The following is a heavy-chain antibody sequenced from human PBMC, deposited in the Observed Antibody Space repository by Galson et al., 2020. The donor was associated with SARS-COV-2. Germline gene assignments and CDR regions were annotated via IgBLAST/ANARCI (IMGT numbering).Heavy chain of an antibody. CDR3: ARDLGTTVTGVFDY. CDR1: GFTFSSYG. J-gene: IGHJ4*02. V-gene: IGHV3-33*01. Sequence: GGSLRLSCAASGFTFSSYGMHWVRQAPGKGLEWVAVIWYDGSNKYYADSVKGRFTISRDNSKNTLYLQMNSLRAEDTAVYYCARDLGTTVTGVFDYWGQGTLVTVSS. CDR2: IWYDGSNK. D-gene: IGHD4-17*01.